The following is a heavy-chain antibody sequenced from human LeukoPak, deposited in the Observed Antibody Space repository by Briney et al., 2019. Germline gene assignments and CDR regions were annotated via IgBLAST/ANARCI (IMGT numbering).Heavy chain of an antibody. J-gene: IGHJ5*02. V-gene: IGHV3-53*01. CDR2: IYSGGST. CDR1: GFTVSSNY. Sequence: QPGGSLRLSCAASGFTVSSNYMSWVRQAPGKGLEWVSVIYSGGSTYYADSVKGRFTISRDNSKDTLYLQMNSLRAEDTAVYYCARRGRQWLVHPYNWFDPWGQGTLVTVSS. D-gene: IGHD6-19*01. CDR3: ARRGRQWLVHPYNWFDP.